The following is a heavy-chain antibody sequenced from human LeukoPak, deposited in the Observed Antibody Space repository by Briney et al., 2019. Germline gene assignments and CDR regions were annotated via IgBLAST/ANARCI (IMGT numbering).Heavy chain of an antibody. Sequence: GGSLRLSCAASGFTFSDYYMSWIRQAPGKGLEWVSYISSSGSTKYYADSVKGRSTISRDNAKNSLYLQMTGLRAEDPSVYYCARELGIAADWGQGTLVTVSS. CDR1: GFTFSDYY. V-gene: IGHV3-11*01. CDR3: ARELGIAAD. D-gene: IGHD6-13*01. J-gene: IGHJ4*02. CDR2: ISSSGSTK.